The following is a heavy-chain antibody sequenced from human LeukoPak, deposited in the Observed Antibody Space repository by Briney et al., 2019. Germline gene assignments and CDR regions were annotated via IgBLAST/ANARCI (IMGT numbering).Heavy chain of an antibody. D-gene: IGHD5-12*01. V-gene: IGHV3-30*02. Sequence: SCKASGGTFSSYAMSWVRQAPGKGLEWVAFIRYDESNKYHADSVKGRFTISRDNSKNTLYLQMNSLRAEDTAVYYCAKAADYAFDIWGQGTMVTVSS. CDR2: IRYDESNK. CDR3: AKAADYAFDI. CDR1: GGTFSSYA. J-gene: IGHJ3*02.